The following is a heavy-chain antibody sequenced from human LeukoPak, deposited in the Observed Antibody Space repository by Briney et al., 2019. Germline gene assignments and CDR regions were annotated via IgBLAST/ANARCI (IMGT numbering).Heavy chain of an antibody. CDR2: IYYSGST. CDR3: ARGPPPDFDY. Sequence: SETLSLTCTVSGGSISSGGYYWSWIRQHPGKGLEWIGYIYYSGSTYYNPSLKSRVTISVDTSKNQFSLKLSSVTAADTAVYYCARGPPPDFDYWGRGTLVTASS. J-gene: IGHJ4*02. V-gene: IGHV4-31*03. CDR1: GGSISSGGYY.